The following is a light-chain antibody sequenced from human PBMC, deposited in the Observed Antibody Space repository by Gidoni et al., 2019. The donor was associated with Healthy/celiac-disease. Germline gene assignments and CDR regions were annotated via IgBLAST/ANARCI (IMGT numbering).Light chain of an antibody. J-gene: IGKJ5*01. CDR2: GAS. V-gene: IGKV3-20*01. CDR1: QSVSSSD. CDR3: QEYGSSPPIP. Sequence: EIVFTQSPGTLSLSPGEKATLSCRANQSVSSSDLAWYQQKPGQAPTLRIYGASSRATGIPDRLSGSGSGTDFNLTISRLEPEDFAVYYSQEYGSSPPIPFGQGTRLEIK.